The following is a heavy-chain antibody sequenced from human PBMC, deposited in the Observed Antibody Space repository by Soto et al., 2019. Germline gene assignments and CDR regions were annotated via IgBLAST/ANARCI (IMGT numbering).Heavy chain of an antibody. CDR2: IYYSGST. V-gene: IGHV4-59*08. CDR1: GGSISSYY. CDR3: ARIIMITFGGVIDYYMDV. Sequence: PSETLSLTCTVSGGSISSYYWSWIRQPPGKGLEWIGYIYYSGSTNYNPSLKSRVTISVDTSKNQFSLKLCSVTAADTAVYYCARIIMITFGGVIDYYMDVWGKGTTVTVSS. J-gene: IGHJ6*03. D-gene: IGHD3-16*02.